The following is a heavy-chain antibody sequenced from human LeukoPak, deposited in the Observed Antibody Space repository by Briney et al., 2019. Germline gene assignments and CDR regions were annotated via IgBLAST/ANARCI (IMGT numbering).Heavy chain of an antibody. V-gene: IGHV3-74*01. CDR2: INSDGGST. D-gene: IGHD1-1*01. Sequence: GGSLSLSCAASGFTFSSYWMYWVRQAPGKGLVWVSRINSDGGSTTYADSVKGRFTISRDNAKNTLYLQMNSLRAEDTAVYYCARAGGGLDLWGQGTMVTVSS. J-gene: IGHJ3*01. CDR1: GFTFSSYW. CDR3: ARAGGGLDL.